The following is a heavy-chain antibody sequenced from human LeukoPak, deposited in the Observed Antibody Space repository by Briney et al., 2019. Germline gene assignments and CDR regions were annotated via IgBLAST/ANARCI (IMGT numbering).Heavy chain of an antibody. D-gene: IGHD2-21*02. J-gene: IGHJ4*02. CDR1: GFTFSDYY. CDR3: ARSYCGGDCYSFDY. V-gene: IGHV4-59*01. CDR2: IYYSGST. Sequence: LRLSRAASGFTFSDYYMSWIRQPPGKGLEGIGYIYYSGSTNYNPSLKSRVTISVDTSKNQSSLKLSSVTAADTAVYYCARSYCGGDCYSFDYWGQGTLVTVSS.